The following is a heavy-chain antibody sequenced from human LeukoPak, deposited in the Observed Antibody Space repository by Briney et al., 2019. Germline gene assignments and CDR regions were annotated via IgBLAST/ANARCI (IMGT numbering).Heavy chain of an antibody. CDR2: IYYSGST. D-gene: IGHD3-22*01. J-gene: IGHJ4*02. CDR1: GGSISSYY. V-gene: IGHV4-59*08. CDR3: ARRDGSSGYFRTGPFDY. Sequence: PSETLSLTCTVSGGSISSYYGSWIRQPPGKGLEWIGYIYYSGSTNYNPSLKSRVTISVDTSKNPFSLQLSSVTAADTAVYYCARRDGSSGYFRTGPFDYWGQGTLVTVSS.